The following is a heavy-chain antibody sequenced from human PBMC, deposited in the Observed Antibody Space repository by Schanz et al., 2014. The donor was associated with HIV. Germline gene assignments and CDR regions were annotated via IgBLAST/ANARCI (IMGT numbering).Heavy chain of an antibody. CDR1: GYTFTDYF. J-gene: IGHJ5*02. CDR2: INPNKGDT. V-gene: IGHV1-2*02. CDR3: ARDSGNWFDP. Sequence: QVQLVQSGAEVKKPGASVKVSCKAFGYTFTDYFVHWVRQAPGQGLEWMGWINPNKGDTRFARKFQGRVTVTRDTSINTAYMELSRLRHDDTAVYYCARDSGNWFDPWGQGTLVTVSS.